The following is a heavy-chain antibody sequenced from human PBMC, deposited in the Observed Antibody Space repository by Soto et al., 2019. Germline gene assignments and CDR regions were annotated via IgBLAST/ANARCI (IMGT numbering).Heavy chain of an antibody. J-gene: IGHJ4*02. CDR3: ATATAALYFFL. CDR2: FDTEDGET. D-gene: IGHD3-3*01. CDR1: GYTLTELS. Sequence: GASVKVTFKVSGYTLTELSMHSVRQAAGRGLEWMRGFDTEDGETIYAQKFQRRLNMNEETSTDTAYKELSSLRSEDTALYYCATATAALYFFLWGQGTGVTVFS. V-gene: IGHV1-24*01.